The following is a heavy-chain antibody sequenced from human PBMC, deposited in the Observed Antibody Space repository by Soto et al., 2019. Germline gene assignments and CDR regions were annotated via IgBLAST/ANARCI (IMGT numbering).Heavy chain of an antibody. CDR3: AGGVDRYYYYGMDV. D-gene: IGHD3-16*01. V-gene: IGHV1-46*01. Sequence: QVQLVQSGAEVKKPGASVKVSCKASGYTFTSYYMHWVRQAPGQGLEWMGIINPSGGSTSHAQKFQSRVTMTRDTSTSTVYMELGSVRSEDTAVYYGAGGVDRYYYYGMDVWGQGTTVTVSS. J-gene: IGHJ6*02. CDR1: GYTFTSYY. CDR2: INPSGGST.